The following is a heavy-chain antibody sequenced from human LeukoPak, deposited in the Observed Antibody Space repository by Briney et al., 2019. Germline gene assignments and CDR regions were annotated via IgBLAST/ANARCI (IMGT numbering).Heavy chain of an antibody. V-gene: IGHV3-23*01. CDR2: ISSGGST. CDR3: AKEPASSGWFDP. Sequence: GSLRLSCAAAGFTFNNYAMSWVRQAPGKGLKWVSGISSGGSTYYADSVKGRFTISRDNSKNTLYLQMNSLRAEDTAVYYCAKEPASSGWFDPWGQGTLVAVSS. J-gene: IGHJ5*02. CDR1: GFTFNNYA. D-gene: IGHD6-19*01.